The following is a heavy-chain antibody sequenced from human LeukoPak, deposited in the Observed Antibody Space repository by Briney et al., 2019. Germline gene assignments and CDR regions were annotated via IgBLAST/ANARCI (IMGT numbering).Heavy chain of an antibody. J-gene: IGHJ4*02. CDR1: AVSICTCW. V-gene: IGHV3-74*01. CDR3: ARRAYFDY. CDR2: IISVGGST. Sequence: GGAPRLSCATSAVSICTCWLHWGVHDLAGRGVWVSRIISVGGSTSYAGSVNDRITHSRHNAKNTLYLQMNSLRAEDTAVYYCARRAYFDYWGQGTLVTVSS.